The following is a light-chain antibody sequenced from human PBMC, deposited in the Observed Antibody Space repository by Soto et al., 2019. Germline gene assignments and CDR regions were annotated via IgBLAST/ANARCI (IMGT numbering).Light chain of an antibody. CDR2: QVS. CDR1: SSDVGGYHY. Sequence: QSALAQPAAVSGSPGQSMTISCTGSSSDVGGYHYVSWYQQHPGKAPKIIIYQVSHRPSGVSDRFSGSKSGNTASLTISGLQGEDEATYYCSSFTSTHTYVFGTGTKVTVL. V-gene: IGLV2-14*03. CDR3: SSFTSTHTYV. J-gene: IGLJ1*01.